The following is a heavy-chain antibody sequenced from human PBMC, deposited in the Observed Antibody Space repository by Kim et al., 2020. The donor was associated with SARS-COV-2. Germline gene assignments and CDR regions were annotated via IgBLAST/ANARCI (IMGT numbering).Heavy chain of an antibody. V-gene: IGHV3-48*02. CDR3: ARDLMVRGVTIDDWSDP. CDR2: ISSSSSTI. Sequence: GGSLRLSCAASGFTFSSYSMNWVRQAPGKGLEWVSYISSSSSTIYYADSVKGRFTISRDNAKNSLYLQMNSLRDEDTAVYYCARDLMVRGVTIDDWSDPWGQGTLVPVSS. J-gene: IGHJ5*02. CDR1: GFTFSSYS. D-gene: IGHD3-10*01.